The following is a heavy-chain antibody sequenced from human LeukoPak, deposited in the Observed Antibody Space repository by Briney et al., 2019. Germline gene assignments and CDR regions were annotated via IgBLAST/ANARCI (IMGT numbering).Heavy chain of an antibody. D-gene: IGHD6-25*01. V-gene: IGHV3-43*02. CDR1: GFTFDNSV. CDR2: ITGDGTGT. Sequence: GGSLRLSCAASGFTFDNSVMHWVRHAPRKGLEWVSLITGDGTGTYYADSVKGRFTISRDNSKKSLYLQMNSLRTEDTALYYCAKDKWRTAADAFDYWDQGNLVTVSS. J-gene: IGHJ4*02. CDR3: AKDKWRTAADAFDY.